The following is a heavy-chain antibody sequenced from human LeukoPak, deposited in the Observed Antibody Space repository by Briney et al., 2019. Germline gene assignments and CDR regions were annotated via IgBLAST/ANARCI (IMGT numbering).Heavy chain of an antibody. D-gene: IGHD4-17*01. Sequence: ASVKVSCKASGYTFTSYGISWVRQAPGQGLEWMGWISAYNGNTNYAQKLQGRVTMTTDTSTSTAYMELRSLRSDDTAVYYCVRALPYGDYEVYYCYYYMDVWGKGTTVTVSS. V-gene: IGHV1-18*01. CDR3: VRALPYGDYEVYYCYYYMDV. CDR2: ISAYNGNT. CDR1: GYTFTSYG. J-gene: IGHJ6*03.